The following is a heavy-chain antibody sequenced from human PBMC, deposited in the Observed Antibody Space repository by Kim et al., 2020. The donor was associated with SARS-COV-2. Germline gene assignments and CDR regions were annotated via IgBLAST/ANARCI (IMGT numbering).Heavy chain of an antibody. Sequence: RFTISRDNSKNTLYLQMNSLRAEDTAVYYCARQYYDFWSGYYNPAGAFDIWGQGTMVTVSS. CDR3: ARQYYDFWSGYYNPAGAFDI. D-gene: IGHD3-3*01. V-gene: IGHV3-30*01. J-gene: IGHJ3*02.